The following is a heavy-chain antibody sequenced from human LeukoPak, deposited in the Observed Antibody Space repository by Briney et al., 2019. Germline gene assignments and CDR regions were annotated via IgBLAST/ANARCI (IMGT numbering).Heavy chain of an antibody. CDR1: GFTFSNYS. J-gene: IGHJ4*02. Sequence: GGSLRLSCAASGFTFSNYSMNWVRQAPGKGLEWVSSISSSSSYIYYADSVKGRFTISRDNAKNSLYLQMNSLRAEDTAVYYCAKSGIAAAGTYDYWGQGTLVTVSS. CDR3: AKSGIAAAGTYDY. V-gene: IGHV3-21*01. CDR2: ISSSSSYI. D-gene: IGHD6-13*01.